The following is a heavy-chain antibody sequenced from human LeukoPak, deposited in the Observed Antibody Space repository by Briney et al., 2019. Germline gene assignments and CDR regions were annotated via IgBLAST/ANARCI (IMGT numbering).Heavy chain of an antibody. D-gene: IGHD1-26*01. V-gene: IGHV3-21*01. Sequence: SCKASGYTFTSYGISWVRQAPGKGLEWVSSISSSSSYIYYADSVKGRFTISRDNAKNSLYLQMNSLRAEDTAVYYCALTGIVGATRPFDYWGQGTLVTVSS. CDR3: ALTGIVGATRPFDY. J-gene: IGHJ4*02. CDR1: GYTFTSYG. CDR2: ISSSSSYI.